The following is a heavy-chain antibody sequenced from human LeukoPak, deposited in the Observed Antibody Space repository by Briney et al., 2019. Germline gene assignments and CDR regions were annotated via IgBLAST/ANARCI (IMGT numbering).Heavy chain of an antibody. CDR2: IRYDGSDK. CDR1: GFTFSRHG. V-gene: IGHV3-30*02. CDR3: ARAYSSSSRFLHYYYYMDV. D-gene: IGHD6-6*01. Sequence: GGSLRLSCAASGFTFSRHGMHWVRQAPGKGLEWVAFIRYDGSDKYYADSVKGRFTISRDNSENTLYLQMNSLRAEDTAVYYCARAYSSSSRFLHYYYYMDVWGKGTTVTVSS. J-gene: IGHJ6*03.